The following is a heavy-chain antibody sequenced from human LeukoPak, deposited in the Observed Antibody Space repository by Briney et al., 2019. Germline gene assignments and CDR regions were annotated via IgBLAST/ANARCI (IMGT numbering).Heavy chain of an antibody. Sequence: GRSLRLSCAASGFSFSIYGMHWVRQAPGKGLEWMAVIWNDGSNKYYADSVKGRFTISRDNSKNTLYLQMNSLRVEDTALYYCARASGPFDYWGQGTLVTASS. CDR1: GFSFSIYG. D-gene: IGHD3-10*01. V-gene: IGHV3-33*01. CDR2: IWNDGSNK. CDR3: ARASGPFDY. J-gene: IGHJ4*02.